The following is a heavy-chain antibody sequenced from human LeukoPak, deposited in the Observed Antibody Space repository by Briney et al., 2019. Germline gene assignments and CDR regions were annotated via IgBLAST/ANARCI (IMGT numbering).Heavy chain of an antibody. J-gene: IGHJ4*02. CDR2: ISYDGSNK. D-gene: IGHD3-22*01. CDR1: GFTFSSYG. CDR3: ARDETYDYESNGYLDF. V-gene: IGHV3-30*03. Sequence: GGSLRLSCAASGFTFSSYGMHWVRQAPGKGLEWVAVISYDGSNKYYADSVKGRFTISRDNSKNTLYLQMSSLRAEDTAIYYCARDETYDYESNGYLDFWGQGTVVTVSS.